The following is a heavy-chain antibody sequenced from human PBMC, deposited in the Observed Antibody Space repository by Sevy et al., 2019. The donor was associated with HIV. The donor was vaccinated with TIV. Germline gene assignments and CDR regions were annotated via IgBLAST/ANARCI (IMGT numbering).Heavy chain of an antibody. CDR2: IFHSGHT. J-gene: IGHJ3*01. V-gene: IGHV4-30-2*01. CDR1: GGSISSGVYS. CDR3: ARGGGTLTTPGAFDF. Sequence: SETLSLTCAVSGGSISSGVYSWNWIRQPPGKGLEWIGYIFHSGHTYYNPSLKSRLTISLDMSKNQFSLKMNSVTAADTAVYYCARGGGTLTTPGAFDFWGQGTMVTVSS. D-gene: IGHD4-17*01.